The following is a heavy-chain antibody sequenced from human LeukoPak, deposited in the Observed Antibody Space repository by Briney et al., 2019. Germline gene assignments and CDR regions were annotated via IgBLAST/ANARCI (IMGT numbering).Heavy chain of an antibody. CDR3: SRESGAFSPFGY. D-gene: IGHD1-26*01. Sequence: SETLSLTCGVSGGSISSTNWWGWVRQPPGQGLEWIGEISLSGVTNYNPSLKSRVTMSLDRSKNHLSLTLTSVTAADTAVYYCSRESGAFSPFGYWGQGTLVTVSS. J-gene: IGHJ4*02. CDR2: ISLSGVT. CDR1: GGSISSTNW. V-gene: IGHV4-4*02.